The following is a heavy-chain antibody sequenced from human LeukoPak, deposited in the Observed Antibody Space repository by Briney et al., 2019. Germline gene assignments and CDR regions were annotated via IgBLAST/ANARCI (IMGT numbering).Heavy chain of an antibody. D-gene: IGHD3-16*01. J-gene: IGHJ3*02. CDR2: INHSGST. Sequence: SETLSLTCAVYGGSFSGYYWSWIRQPPGKGLEWIGEINHSGSTNYNPSLKSRVTISVDTSKNQFSLKLSSVTAADTAVYYCARARSMITFGGIRHAFDIWGQGTLVTVSP. CDR1: GGSFSGYY. CDR3: ARARSMITFGGIRHAFDI. V-gene: IGHV4-34*01.